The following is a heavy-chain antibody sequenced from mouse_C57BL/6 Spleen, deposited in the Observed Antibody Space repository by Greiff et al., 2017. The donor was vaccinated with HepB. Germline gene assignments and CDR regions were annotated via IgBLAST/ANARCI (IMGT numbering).Heavy chain of an antibody. J-gene: IGHJ2*01. D-gene: IGHD1-1*01. CDR1: GYTFTSYW. Sequence: QVHVKQPGAELVRPGSSVKLSCKASGYTFTSYWMHWVKQRPIQGLEWIGNIDPSDSETHYNQKFKDKATLTVDKSSSTAYMQLSSLTSEDSAVYYCARDYGREFDYWGQGTTLTVSS. V-gene: IGHV1-52*01. CDR2: IDPSDSET. CDR3: ARDYGREFDY.